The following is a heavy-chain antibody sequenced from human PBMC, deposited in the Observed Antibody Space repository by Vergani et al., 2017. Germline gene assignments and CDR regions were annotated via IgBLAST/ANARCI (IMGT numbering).Heavy chain of an antibody. V-gene: IGHV1-69*01. J-gene: IGHJ1*01. CDR1: GGTFSSYA. CDR3: ARSRIAAAGRSEVTYFQH. D-gene: IGHD6-13*01. CDR2: IIPIFGTA. Sequence: QVQLVQSGAEVKKPGSSVKVSCKASGGTFSSYAISWVRQAPGQGLEWMGGIIPIFGTANYAQKFQGRVTITADESTSTAYMELSSLRAEDTAVYYCARSRIAAAGRSEVTYFQHWGQGTLVTVSS.